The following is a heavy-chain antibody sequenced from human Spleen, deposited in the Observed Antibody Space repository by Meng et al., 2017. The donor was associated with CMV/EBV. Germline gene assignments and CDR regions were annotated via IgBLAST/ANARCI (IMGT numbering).Heavy chain of an antibody. CDR1: GGSITSYY. J-gene: IGHJ4*02. D-gene: IGHD7-27*01. CDR3: ARGFDSQTGDRFDY. CDR2: IYYSGST. Sequence: SETLSLTCTVSGGSITSYYWSWIRQPPGKGLEWIGYIYYSGSTHYNPSVKGRLTISVETSKNQFSLRLTSVTAADTAVYYCARGFDSQTGDRFDYWGQGTLVTVSS. V-gene: IGHV4-59*01.